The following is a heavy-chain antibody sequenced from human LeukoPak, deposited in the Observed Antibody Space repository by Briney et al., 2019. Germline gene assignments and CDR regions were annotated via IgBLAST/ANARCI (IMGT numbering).Heavy chain of an antibody. CDR3: ARGTPRDAFDI. V-gene: IGHV4-59*12. J-gene: IGHJ3*02. CDR1: GGSISSYY. Sequence: SETLSLTCTVSGGSISSYYWSWIRQPPGKGLEWIGYIYYSGSTNYNPSLKSRVTISVDRSKNQFSLKLSSVTAADTAVYYCARGTPRDAFDIWGQGTMVTVSS. CDR2: IYYSGST.